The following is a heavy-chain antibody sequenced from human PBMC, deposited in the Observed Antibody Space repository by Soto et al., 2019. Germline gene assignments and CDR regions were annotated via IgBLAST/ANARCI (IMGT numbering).Heavy chain of an antibody. Sequence: PGGSLRLSCAASGFTFSSYGMHWVRQAPGKGLEWVAVIWYDGSNKYYADSVKGRFTISRDNSKNTLYLQMSSLRAEDTAVYYCARDLHYYDSSGYPTDYWGQGTLVTVSS. CDR3: ARDLHYYDSSGYPTDY. V-gene: IGHV3-33*01. D-gene: IGHD3-22*01. CDR1: GFTFSSYG. J-gene: IGHJ4*02. CDR2: IWYDGSNK.